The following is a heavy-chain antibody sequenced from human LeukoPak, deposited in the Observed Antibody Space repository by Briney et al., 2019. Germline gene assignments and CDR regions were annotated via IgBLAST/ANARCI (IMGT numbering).Heavy chain of an antibody. V-gene: IGHV4-38-2*02. Sequence: SETLSLTCTVSGGSISSYYWSWIRQPPGKGLEWIGSVYHSGSTYYNPSLKSRVTISVDTSKNQFSLKLSSVTAADTAVYYCARGITMVRGSRGRNWFDPWGQGTLVTVSS. CDR2: VYHSGST. CDR3: ARGITMVRGSRGRNWFDP. J-gene: IGHJ5*02. CDR1: GGSISSYY. D-gene: IGHD3-10*01.